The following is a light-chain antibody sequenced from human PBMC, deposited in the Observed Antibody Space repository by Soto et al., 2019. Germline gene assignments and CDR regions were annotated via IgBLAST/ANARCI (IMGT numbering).Light chain of an antibody. CDR2: LEGDGSY. CDR3: ETWDSNTWV. CDR1: SGHSSFI. J-gene: IGLJ3*02. V-gene: IGLV4-60*02. Sequence: QTVVTQSSSASASLGSSVKLTCTLSSGHSSFIIAWHQQQPGKAPRFLMKLEGDGSYDKGSGVPDRFSGSSSGADRYLTISNLQFEDEADYYCETWDSNTWVFGGGTKLTVL.